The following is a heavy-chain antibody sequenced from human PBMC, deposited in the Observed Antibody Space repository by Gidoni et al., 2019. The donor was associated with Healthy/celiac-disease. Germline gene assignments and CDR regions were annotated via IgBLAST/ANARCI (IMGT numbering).Heavy chain of an antibody. J-gene: IGHJ5*02. Sequence: QVQLVQSGAEVKKPGSSVKVSCKASGGTFSSYAISWVRQAPGQGLEWMGGIIPIFGTANYAQKFQGRVTITADESTSTAYMELSSLRSEDTAVYYCARGSGLEGIAAAGENWFDPWGQGTLVTVSS. CDR1: GGTFSSYA. CDR3: ARGSGLEGIAAAGENWFDP. CDR2: IIPIFGTA. V-gene: IGHV1-69*01. D-gene: IGHD6-13*01.